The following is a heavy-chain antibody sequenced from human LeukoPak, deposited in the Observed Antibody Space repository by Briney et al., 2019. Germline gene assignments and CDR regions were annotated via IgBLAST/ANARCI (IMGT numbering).Heavy chain of an antibody. CDR1: GGTFSSYA. V-gene: IGHV1-69*06. Sequence: GASVKVSCKASGGTFSSYAISWVRQAPGQGLGGRGGIIPIFGTANYAQKFQGRVKITADKATSTAYMELSSLRSEDTAVYYCVRSPRDIVVVPAAIGYMDVWGKGTTVTVSS. J-gene: IGHJ6*03. D-gene: IGHD2-2*02. CDR2: IIPIFGTA. CDR3: VRSPRDIVVVPAAIGYMDV.